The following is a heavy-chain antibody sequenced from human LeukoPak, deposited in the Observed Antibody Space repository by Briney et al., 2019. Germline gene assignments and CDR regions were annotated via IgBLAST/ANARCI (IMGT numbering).Heavy chain of an antibody. Sequence: SETLSLTCTVSGGSISSYYWSWIRQPPGKGLEWIGYIYHSGSTYYNPSLKSRVTISVDRSKNQFSLKLSSVTAADTAVYYCARDWYWPSAGTLRVGYWFDPWGQGTLVTVSS. V-gene: IGHV4-59*12. CDR2: IYHSGST. D-gene: IGHD1-14*01. CDR1: GGSISSYY. J-gene: IGHJ5*02. CDR3: ARDWYWPSAGTLRVGYWFDP.